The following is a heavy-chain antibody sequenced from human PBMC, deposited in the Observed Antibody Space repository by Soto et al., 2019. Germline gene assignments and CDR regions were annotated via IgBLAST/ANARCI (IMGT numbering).Heavy chain of an antibody. CDR3: ARALGGGLFDC. CDR1: GFSFSSYG. CDR2: IGTAGDT. J-gene: IGHJ4*02. D-gene: IGHD3-10*01. Sequence: EVQLVESGGGLVQPGGSLRLSCAASGFSFSSYGMVWVRQATGRSPEWVSTIGTAGDTYYPDSATGRFTISREDSKNSLFLQMNSLRADDTAVYYCARALGGGLFDCWGQGTLVTVSS. V-gene: IGHV3-13*01.